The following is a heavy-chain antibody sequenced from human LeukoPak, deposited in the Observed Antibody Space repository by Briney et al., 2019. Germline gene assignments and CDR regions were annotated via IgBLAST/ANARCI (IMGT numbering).Heavy chain of an antibody. D-gene: IGHD2-2*01. CDR3: ARDYSHYCSSTSCSFYFDY. Sequence: GASVKVSCKASGYTFTNYGITWVRQAPGQGLEWMGWISAYNGNTRYAQKFQGRVTMTTDTSTNTAYLELRSLRSDDTAIYYCARDYSHYCSSTSCSFYFDYWGQGTLVTVSS. J-gene: IGHJ4*02. CDR1: GYTFTNYG. CDR2: ISAYNGNT. V-gene: IGHV1-18*01.